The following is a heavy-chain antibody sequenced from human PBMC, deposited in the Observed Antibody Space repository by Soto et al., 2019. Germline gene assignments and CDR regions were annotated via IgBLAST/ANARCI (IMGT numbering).Heavy chain of an antibody. J-gene: IGHJ5*02. D-gene: IGHD6-13*01. V-gene: IGHV5-51*01. Sequence: PGESLKISCKTSGFIFADVWIVWVRQMPDKGLEWVGIIHPVDSDTQYSPSFQGHVTISSDNSITTTYLQWDSLIASYTGIYYCAQRAWAQDDLSSLHWFDPWGQGHLVTVS. CDR2: IHPVDSDT. CDR1: GFIFADVW. CDR3: AQRAWAQDDLSSLHWFDP.